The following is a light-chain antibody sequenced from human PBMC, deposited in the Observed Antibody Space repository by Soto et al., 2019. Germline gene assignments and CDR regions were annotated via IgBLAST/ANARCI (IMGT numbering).Light chain of an antibody. Sequence: DIQMTQSPSTLSASVGDRVTITCRASQTINSWLAWYQQKPGKAPKVLIFDASSLKTGVPSRFSGSGSGTEFTLTISNLQPDDFATYYCQQYASYSSGPFGQGTKVEIK. CDR3: QQYASYSSGP. CDR2: DAS. CDR1: QTINSW. V-gene: IGKV1-5*01. J-gene: IGKJ1*01.